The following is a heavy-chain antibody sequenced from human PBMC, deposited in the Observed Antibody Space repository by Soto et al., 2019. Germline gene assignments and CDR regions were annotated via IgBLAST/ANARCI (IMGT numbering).Heavy chain of an antibody. D-gene: IGHD3-16*02. Sequence: SVKVSCKASGGNFSSYAISWVRQAPGQRLEWMRGIIPIFGTANYARKFQGRVTITADESTSTAYMELSSLRSEDTAVYYCARLPLSGYSGYDPYVWGSYRSSRRYYFDYWGQGTLVTVSS. V-gene: IGHV1-69*13. J-gene: IGHJ4*02. CDR3: ARLPLSGYSGYDPYVWGSYRSSRRYYFDY. CDR1: GGNFSSYA. CDR2: IIPIFGTA.